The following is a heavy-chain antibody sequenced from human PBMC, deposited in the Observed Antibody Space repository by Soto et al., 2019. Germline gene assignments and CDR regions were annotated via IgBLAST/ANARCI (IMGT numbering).Heavy chain of an antibody. Sequence: SETLSLTCTVPGVSISSYYWSWSRQPPGKGLEWIGYIYYSGSTNYNPSLKSRVTISVDTSKNQFSLKLSSVTAADTAVYYCARAYYDFWSGYLNWFDPWGQGTLVTVS. CDR1: GVSISSYY. CDR2: IYYSGST. J-gene: IGHJ5*02. D-gene: IGHD3-3*01. V-gene: IGHV4-59*01. CDR3: ARAYYDFWSGYLNWFDP.